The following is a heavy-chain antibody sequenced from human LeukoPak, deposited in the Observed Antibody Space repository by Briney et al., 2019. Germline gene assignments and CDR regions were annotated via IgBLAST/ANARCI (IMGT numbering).Heavy chain of an antibody. D-gene: IGHD3-10*01. Sequence: PGGSLRLSCADSGFTFDDYAMHWVRQAPGKGLEWVAVISYDGSNKYYADSVKGRFTISRDNSKNTLYLQMNSLRAEDTAVYYCAKAPYGSGSYYNPYYYYGMDVWGQGTTVTVSS. CDR3: AKAPYGSGSYYNPYYYYGMDV. CDR1: GFTFDDYA. V-gene: IGHV3-30*18. CDR2: ISYDGSNK. J-gene: IGHJ6*02.